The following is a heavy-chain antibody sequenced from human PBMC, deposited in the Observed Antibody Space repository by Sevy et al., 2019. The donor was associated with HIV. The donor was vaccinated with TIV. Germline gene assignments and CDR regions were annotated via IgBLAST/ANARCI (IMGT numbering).Heavy chain of an antibody. D-gene: IGHD2-8*01. J-gene: IGHJ4*02. CDR2: IGVNT. Sequence: GGSLRLSCAASGFILSNYGMSWVRQAPGKGLEWVSHIGVNTNYSDSVKGRLTIPRDNSKNTFFLQMNSLRDEDTAIYYCAKRSCSNGVCYPLDDWGKGTLVTVSS. CDR1: GFILSNYG. V-gene: IGHV3-23*01. CDR3: AKRSCSNGVCYPLDD.